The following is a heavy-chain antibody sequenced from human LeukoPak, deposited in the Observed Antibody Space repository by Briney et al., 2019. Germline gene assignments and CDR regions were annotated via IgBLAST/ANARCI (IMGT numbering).Heavy chain of an antibody. CDR2: IYYSGST. CDR1: GGSISSSSYY. D-gene: IGHD2-2*01. J-gene: IGHJ4*02. Sequence: SETLSLTCTVSGGSISSSSYYWGWIRQPPGKGLEWIGSIYYSGSTYYNPSLKSRVTISVDTSKNQFSLKLSSVTAADTAVYYCARRLSPKTKGYCSSTSCQSRYVLDYWGQGTLVTVSS. V-gene: IGHV4-39*01. CDR3: ARRLSPKTKGYCSSTSCQSRYVLDY.